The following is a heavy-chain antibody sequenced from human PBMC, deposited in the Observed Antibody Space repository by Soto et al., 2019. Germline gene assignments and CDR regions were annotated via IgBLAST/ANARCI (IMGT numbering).Heavy chain of an antibody. CDR2: INQNGSEV. Sequence: VASGGGLVQPGGSLRLSCAGSGFTVSIYWMSWVRQDPGKGLEWVANINQNGSEVHYVDSVKGGFTISRDTANNSLYLQVNSLRGEDTAVFYCATVFRIAASGKYYIDVWGKGTTVTVSS. CDR3: ATVFRIAASGKYYIDV. J-gene: IGHJ6*03. CDR1: GFTVSIYW. D-gene: IGHD6-13*01. V-gene: IGHV3-7*01.